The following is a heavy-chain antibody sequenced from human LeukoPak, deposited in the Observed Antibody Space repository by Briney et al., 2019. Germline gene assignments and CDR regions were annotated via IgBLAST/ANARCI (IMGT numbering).Heavy chain of an antibody. CDR3: ARVSMVRGVDMDV. CDR1: GGTFSSYA. Sequence: SVKVSCKASGGTFSSYAISWVRQAPGQGLEWMGGIIPIFGTANYAQKFQGRVTITADKSTSTAYMELSSLRSEDTAVYYCARVSMVRGVDMDVWGKGTTVTISS. CDR2: IIPIFGTA. V-gene: IGHV1-69*06. D-gene: IGHD3-10*01. J-gene: IGHJ6*03.